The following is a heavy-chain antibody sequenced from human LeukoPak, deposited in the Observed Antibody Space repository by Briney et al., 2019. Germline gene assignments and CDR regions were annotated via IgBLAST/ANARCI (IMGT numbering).Heavy chain of an antibody. Sequence: PGGSLRLSCAASGFMFSSNWMSWVRQAPGKGLEWVANIKQDGSEKYYVDSVKGRFTISRDNAKNSLYLQMNSLRAEDTAVYYCARAMAEDDAFDIWGQGTMVTVSS. CDR2: IKQDGSEK. CDR1: GFMFSSNW. D-gene: IGHD5-24*01. CDR3: ARAMAEDDAFDI. J-gene: IGHJ3*02. V-gene: IGHV3-7*01.